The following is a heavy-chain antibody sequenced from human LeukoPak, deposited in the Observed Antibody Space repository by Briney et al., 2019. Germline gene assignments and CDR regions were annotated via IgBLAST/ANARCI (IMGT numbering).Heavy chain of an antibody. V-gene: IGHV3-48*03. CDR3: ARVAAAGTLDP. CDR1: GFTFSSYE. J-gene: IGHJ5*02. D-gene: IGHD6-13*01. Sequence: GGSLRLSCAASGFTFSSYEMNWVRQAPGKGLEWVSYISSSGSTIYYADSVKGRFTISRDNAKNSLYLQMNSLRAEDTAVYYCARVAAAGTLDPWGQGTLVTVSS. CDR2: ISSSGSTI.